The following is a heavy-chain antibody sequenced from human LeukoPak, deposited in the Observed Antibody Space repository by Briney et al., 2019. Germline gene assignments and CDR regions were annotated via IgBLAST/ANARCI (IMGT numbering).Heavy chain of an antibody. V-gene: IGHV4-59*08. D-gene: IGHD3-9*01. Sequence: SETLSLTCTVSGGSISSYYWSWIRQAPGKGLEWIGYIHYSGSTNHNPSLKSRVTISVDTSKKQFSLRLSSVTAADTAVYYCARGLRYFDWLLSYFDNWGQGTLVTVSS. CDR1: GGSISSYY. CDR2: IHYSGST. J-gene: IGHJ4*02. CDR3: ARGLRYFDWLLSYFDN.